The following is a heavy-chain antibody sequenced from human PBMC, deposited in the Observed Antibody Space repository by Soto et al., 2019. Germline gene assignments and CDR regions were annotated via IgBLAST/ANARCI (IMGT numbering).Heavy chain of an antibody. Sequence: GGPLRPPSAAYGLTFSSHAMHWHRQSLGKGLEWVSGIGWNSGGIGYADSVKGRFTISRDNAKNSLYLQMNSLRAEDTALYYCAKGWSSSWYLFLGYWGQGTLVTVSS. D-gene: IGHD6-13*01. J-gene: IGHJ4*02. V-gene: IGHV3-9*01. CDR1: GLTFSSHA. CDR2: IGWNSGGI. CDR3: AKGWSSSWYLFLGY.